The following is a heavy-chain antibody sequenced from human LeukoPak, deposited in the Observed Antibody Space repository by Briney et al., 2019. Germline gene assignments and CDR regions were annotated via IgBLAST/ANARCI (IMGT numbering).Heavy chain of an antibody. D-gene: IGHD3-22*01. Sequence: AGGSLRLSCAASGFTFSSYEMNWVRQAPGKGLEWVSYISSSGSTIYYADSVKGRFTISRDNAKNSLYLQMNSLRAEDTAVYYCSAGEGYYDSSDYYSAWAFNVWGQGTMVTVSS. CDR3: SAGEGYYDSSDYYSAWAFNV. J-gene: IGHJ3*01. V-gene: IGHV3-48*03. CDR1: GFTFSSYE. CDR2: ISSSGSTI.